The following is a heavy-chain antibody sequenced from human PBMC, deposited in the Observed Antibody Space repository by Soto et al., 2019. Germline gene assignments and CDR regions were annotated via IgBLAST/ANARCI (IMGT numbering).Heavy chain of an antibody. CDR2: IDNDGSST. Sequence: PGGSLRLSCAASGFTFSSYWMHWVRQAPGKGLVWVSHIDNDGSSTTYADSVRGRFTISRDNAKNTLYLQMNSLRAEDTGVYYCVGDDFGLGLDHWGLGTQVTVSS. V-gene: IGHV3-74*03. CDR3: VGDDFGLGLDH. CDR1: GFTFSSYW. J-gene: IGHJ4*02. D-gene: IGHD1-26*01.